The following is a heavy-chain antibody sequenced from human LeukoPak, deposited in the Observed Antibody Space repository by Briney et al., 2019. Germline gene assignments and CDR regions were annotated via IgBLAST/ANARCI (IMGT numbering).Heavy chain of an antibody. CDR2: INSDGSST. CDR3: GRDGGSYEDY. D-gene: IGHD1-26*01. CDR1: GFTFRSYW. Sequence: GGSLRLSCAASGFTFRSYWMHGVRQAPAKGRGWVSRINSDGSSTSYGDSAKGRFTISRNNPKNRSYLQMNSLRAEDTAVYYCGRDGGSYEDYWGQGTLVTVSS. V-gene: IGHV3-74*01. J-gene: IGHJ4*02.